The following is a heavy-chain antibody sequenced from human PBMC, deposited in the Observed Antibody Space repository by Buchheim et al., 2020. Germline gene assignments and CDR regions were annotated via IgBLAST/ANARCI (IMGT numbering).Heavy chain of an antibody. CDR3: AREYCSGGSCYQGMYYYGMDV. V-gene: IGHV1-69*01. CDR2: IIPIFGTA. CDR1: GGTFSSYA. D-gene: IGHD2-15*01. J-gene: IGHJ6*02. Sequence: QVQLVQSGAEVKKPGSSVKVSCKASGGTFSSYAISWVRQAPGQGLEWMGGIIPIFGTANYAQKFQGRVTITADESTRTAYMELSSLRSEDTAVYYCAREYCSGGSCYQGMYYYGMDVWGQGTT.